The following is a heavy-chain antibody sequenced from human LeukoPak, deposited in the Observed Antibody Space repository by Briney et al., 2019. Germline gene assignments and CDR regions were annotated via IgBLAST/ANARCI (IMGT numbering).Heavy chain of an antibody. CDR2: IYYSGST. J-gene: IGHJ6*02. D-gene: IGHD2-2*01. Sequence: ETLSLTCTVSGGSISSYYWSWIRQPPGKGLEWIGYIYYSGSTNYNPSLKSRVTISVDTSKNQFSLKLSSVTAADTAVYYCARDAGHQVSRRNYYAMDVWGQGTTVTVSS. CDR1: GGSISSYY. V-gene: IGHV4-59*12. CDR3: ARDAGHQVSRRNYYAMDV.